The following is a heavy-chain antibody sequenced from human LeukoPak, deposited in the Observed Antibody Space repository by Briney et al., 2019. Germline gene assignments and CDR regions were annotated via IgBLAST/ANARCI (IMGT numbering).Heavy chain of an antibody. Sequence: ASVKVSCKASGYTFTSYYIHWVRQAPGQGLEWMGWINPNSGGTNYAQRFQGSVTMTRDTSISTAYMELSRLRSDETAVYYCAKGGITFGGAYYMDVWGKGTTVTVSS. CDR1: GYTFTSYY. D-gene: IGHD3-16*01. CDR3: AKGGITFGGAYYMDV. CDR2: INPNSGGT. J-gene: IGHJ6*03. V-gene: IGHV1-2*02.